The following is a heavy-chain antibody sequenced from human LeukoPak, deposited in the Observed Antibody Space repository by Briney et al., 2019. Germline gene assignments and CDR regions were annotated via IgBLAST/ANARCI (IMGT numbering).Heavy chain of an antibody. CDR3: ARVDYAYFFDY. D-gene: IGHD4-17*01. CDR2: IYYDGST. Sequence: PSETLSLTCTVSGGSISTYSWTWIRQPPGKGLEWIGYIYYDGSTNSNPSLKSRVTISVDTSRNQFSLKLSSVTAADTAVYYCARVDYAYFFDYWGQGTLVTVSS. V-gene: IGHV4-59*01. CDR1: GGSISTYS. J-gene: IGHJ4*02.